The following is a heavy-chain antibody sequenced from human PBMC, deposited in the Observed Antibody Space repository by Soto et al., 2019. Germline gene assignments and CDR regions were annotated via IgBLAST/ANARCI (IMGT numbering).Heavy chain of an antibody. CDR2: IYTSGST. J-gene: IGHJ5*02. CDR3: AREVTPMVHNWFEP. D-gene: IGHD6-13*01. Sequence: PSETLSLTCTVSGGSISSYYWSWIRQPAGKGLEWIGRIYTSGSTNYNPSLKSRVTMSVDTSKNQFSLKLSSVTAADTAVYYCAREVTPMVHNWFEPWGQGTLVTVSS. CDR1: GGSISSYY. V-gene: IGHV4-4*07.